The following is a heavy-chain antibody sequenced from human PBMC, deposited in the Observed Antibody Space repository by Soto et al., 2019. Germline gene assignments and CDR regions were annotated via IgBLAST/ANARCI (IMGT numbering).Heavy chain of an antibody. CDR2: ISYDGSNK. CDR1: GFTFSSYG. Sequence: PGGSLRLSCAASGFTFSSYGMHWVRQAPGKGLEWVAVISYDGSNKYYADSVKGRFTISRDNSKNTLYLQMNSLRAEDTAVYYCAKGAVGYYGMDVWGQGTTVTVSS. J-gene: IGHJ6*02. V-gene: IGHV3-30*18. D-gene: IGHD1-26*01. CDR3: AKGAVGYYGMDV.